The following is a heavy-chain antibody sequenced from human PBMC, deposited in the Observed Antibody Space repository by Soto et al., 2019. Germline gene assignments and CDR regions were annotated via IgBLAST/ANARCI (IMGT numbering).Heavy chain of an antibody. J-gene: IGHJ4*02. CDR3: ATLPHYGDPNAGF. CDR1: GGSVSSSQW. CDR2: IYYDGSA. D-gene: IGHD4-17*01. Sequence: PSETLSLTCAVSGGSVSSSQWWTWVRPRQGKRLEWLGSIYYDGSAYYNPSLKSRVTISVDTSKNQFSLKLTSVTAADTAVYYCATLPHYGDPNAGFWGQGILVTVSS. V-gene: IGHV4-39*01.